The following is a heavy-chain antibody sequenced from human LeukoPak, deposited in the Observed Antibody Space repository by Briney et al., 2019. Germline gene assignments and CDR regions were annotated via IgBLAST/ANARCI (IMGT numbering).Heavy chain of an antibody. D-gene: IGHD6-19*01. J-gene: IGHJ4*02. CDR1: GGSISSSNYY. CDR2: IYYSGST. Sequence: SETLFLTCTVSGGSISSSNYYWGWIRQPPGKGLEWIGNIYYSGSTYYKPSLKTRVTISVDTSKNQFSLKLTSVTAADTAVYYCARHASVDGNWPRPLDYWGQGSLVTVSS. CDR3: ARHASVDGNWPRPLDY. V-gene: IGHV4-39*01.